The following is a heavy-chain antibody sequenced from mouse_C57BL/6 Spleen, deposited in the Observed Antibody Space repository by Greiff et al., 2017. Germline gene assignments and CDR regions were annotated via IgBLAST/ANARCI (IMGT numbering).Heavy chain of an antibody. Sequence: QVTLKVCGPGILQPSQTLSLTCSFSGFSLSTFGMGVGWIRQPSGKGLEWLAHIWWDDDKYYNPALKSRLTISKDTSKNQVFRKSAYVDTADTATYYCARIGDGRYAMDYWGQGTSVTVSS. D-gene: IGHD2-3*01. J-gene: IGHJ4*01. CDR2: IWWDDDK. CDR3: ARIGDGRYAMDY. CDR1: GFSLSTFGMG. V-gene: IGHV8-8*01.